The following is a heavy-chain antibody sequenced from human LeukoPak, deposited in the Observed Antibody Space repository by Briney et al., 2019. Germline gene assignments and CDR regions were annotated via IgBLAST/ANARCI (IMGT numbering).Heavy chain of an antibody. CDR3: ARGNYDSSGLLDY. Sequence: PGGSLRLSCAASGYTFSAYWMHWVRQAPGKGLVWVSRINSDGSSTSYADSVKGRFTISRDNAKNTLYLQMNSLRAEDTAVYYCARGNYDSSGLLDYWGQGTLVTVSS. V-gene: IGHV3-74*01. D-gene: IGHD3-22*01. CDR2: INSDGSST. CDR1: GYTFSAYW. J-gene: IGHJ4*02.